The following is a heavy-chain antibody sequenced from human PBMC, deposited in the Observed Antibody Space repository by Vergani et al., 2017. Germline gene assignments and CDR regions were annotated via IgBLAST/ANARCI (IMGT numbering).Heavy chain of an antibody. D-gene: IGHD1-26*01. CDR2: ISSSGSTI. CDR3: ARDRSYSGSSPFDY. V-gene: IGHV3-11*01. Sequence: QVQLVESGGGLVKPGGSLRLSCAASGFTFSDYYMTWIRQAPGKGLEGVSYISSSGSTINYADSVKGRFTISRDNAKNSLYLQMNSLRADDTAVYFCARDRSYSGSSPFDYWGQGTLVTVSS. CDR1: GFTFSDYY. J-gene: IGHJ4*02.